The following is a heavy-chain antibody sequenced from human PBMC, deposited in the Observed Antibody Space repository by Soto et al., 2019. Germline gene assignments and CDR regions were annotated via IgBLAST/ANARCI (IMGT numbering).Heavy chain of an antibody. Sequence: EVQLVESGGGLVQPGGSLRLSCAVSGFTFSNYWMHWVRQAPGKGLVWVSRIKSDGSITTYADSVKGRFTTSRDNAKNTLYLQMNNVRAEDTAVYYCVRASGNYFFDYWGQGTLVTVSS. V-gene: IGHV3-74*01. CDR1: GFTFSNYW. CDR3: VRASGNYFFDY. J-gene: IGHJ4*02. D-gene: IGHD1-26*01. CDR2: IKSDGSIT.